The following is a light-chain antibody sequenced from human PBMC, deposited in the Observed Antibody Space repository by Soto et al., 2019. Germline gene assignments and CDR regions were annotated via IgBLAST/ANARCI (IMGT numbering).Light chain of an antibody. CDR2: DAS. Sequence: EIVLTQSPATLSLSPGERATLSCRASQSVNYYLAWYQQKPGQAPRLLLYDASNRATGIPARFSGSGSGTDFTLTISSLEPEDFAVYYCQQRSNWPALTFGGGTKVVIK. CDR3: QQRSNWPALT. J-gene: IGKJ4*01. V-gene: IGKV3-11*01. CDR1: QSVNYY.